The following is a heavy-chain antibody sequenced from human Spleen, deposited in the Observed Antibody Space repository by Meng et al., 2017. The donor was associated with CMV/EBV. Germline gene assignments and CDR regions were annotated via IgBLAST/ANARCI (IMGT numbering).Heavy chain of an antibody. D-gene: IGHD1-26*01. V-gene: IGHV1-2*02. CDR1: GYTFTDYY. CDR3: VSGDQTDY. Sequence: SVKVSCKASGYTFTDYYIHWGRQAPGQGLEWMGWVNPQTADTNYAQKFQGRVTVTRDTSISTTYLDLTSLRSDDTAMYYCVSGDQTDYWGQGTLVTVSS. CDR2: VNPQTADT. J-gene: IGHJ4*02.